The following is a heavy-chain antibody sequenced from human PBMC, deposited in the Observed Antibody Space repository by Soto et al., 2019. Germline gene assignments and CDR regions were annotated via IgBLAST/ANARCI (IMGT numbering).Heavy chain of an antibody. CDR2: IYYSGST. CDR1: GGSISSSSYY. Sequence: QLQLQESGPGLVKPSETLSLTCTVSGGSISSSSYYWGWIRQPPGKGLEWIGSIYYSGSTYYNPSLQSGGPISVDTSKTQFSLKLSSVTAADTAVYYCARHGYDFWSGYYTSGFDPWGQGTLVTVSS. V-gene: IGHV4-39*01. J-gene: IGHJ5*02. D-gene: IGHD3-3*01. CDR3: ARHGYDFWSGYYTSGFDP.